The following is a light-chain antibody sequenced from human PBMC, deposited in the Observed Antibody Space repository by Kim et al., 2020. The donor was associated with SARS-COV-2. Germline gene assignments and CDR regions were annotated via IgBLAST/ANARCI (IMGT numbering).Light chain of an antibody. CDR2: KAS. V-gene: IGKV1-5*03. Sequence: ASVGDRVTITCRASQSISTWLAWYQWKPGKAPNLLIYKASSLQSGVPSRFSGSRSGTEFTLTISSLQPDDFATYYCQQYDTYPWTFGQGTKVDIK. CDR3: QQYDTYPWT. CDR1: QSISTW. J-gene: IGKJ1*01.